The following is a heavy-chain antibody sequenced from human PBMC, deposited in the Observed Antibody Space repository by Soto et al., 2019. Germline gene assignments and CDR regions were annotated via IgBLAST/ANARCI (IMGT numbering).Heavy chain of an antibody. CDR3: ARATRGYSCTDPFWGGVFDI. D-gene: IGHD6-13*01. V-gene: IGHV4-31*03. Sequence: QVQLKESGPGLVEPSQTLSLTCTVSGVSISSGGYYWSWIRQLPGKGLEWIGYVYYSGITYYNPSHKRRVTISVDTSKNQFSRQLSSVTAADTAVYYCARATRGYSCTDPFWGGVFDIWGQGTMVTVSS. CDR1: GVSISSGGYY. CDR2: VYYSGIT. J-gene: IGHJ3*02.